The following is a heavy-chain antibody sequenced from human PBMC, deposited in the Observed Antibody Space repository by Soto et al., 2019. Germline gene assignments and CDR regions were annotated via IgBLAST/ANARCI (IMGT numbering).Heavy chain of an antibody. V-gene: IGHV3-30-3*01. CDR3: ARVPATVTTFGDFDY. Sequence: QVQLVESGGGVVQPGRSLRLSCAASGFTFSSYAMHWVRQAPGKGLEWVAVISYDGSNKYYADSVKGRFTISRDNSKNTLYLQMNSVRAEDTAVYYCARVPATVTTFGDFDYWGQGTLVTVSS. CDR1: GFTFSSYA. J-gene: IGHJ4*02. CDR2: ISYDGSNK. D-gene: IGHD4-17*01.